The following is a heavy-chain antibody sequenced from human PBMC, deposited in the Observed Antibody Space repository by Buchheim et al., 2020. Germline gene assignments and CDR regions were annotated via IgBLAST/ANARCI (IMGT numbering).Heavy chain of an antibody. CDR1: GFTFSNAW. J-gene: IGHJ6*02. Sequence: EVQLVESGGGLVKPGGSLRLSCAASGFTFSNAWMSWVRQAPGKGLEWVGRINSKPDGGTTDYAAPVKGRFTISRDDSKKLLYLQMNSLKTEDTAVYYCTPQAPYGMDVWGQGTT. CDR3: TPQAPYGMDV. CDR2: INSKPDGGTT. V-gene: IGHV3-15*01.